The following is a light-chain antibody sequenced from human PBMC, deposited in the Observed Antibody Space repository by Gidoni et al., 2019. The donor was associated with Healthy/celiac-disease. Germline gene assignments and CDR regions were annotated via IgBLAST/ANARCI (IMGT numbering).Light chain of an antibody. V-gene: IGKV1-39*01. Sequence: DIQMTPSPSSLSASVGDRVTITCRASQSISSYLNWYQQKPGKAPKLLIYAASSLQSGVPSRFSGSGSGTDFTLTISSLQPEDFATYYCQQSYSTPITFGQGTRLEMK. CDR3: QQSYSTPIT. J-gene: IGKJ5*01. CDR2: AAS. CDR1: QSISSY.